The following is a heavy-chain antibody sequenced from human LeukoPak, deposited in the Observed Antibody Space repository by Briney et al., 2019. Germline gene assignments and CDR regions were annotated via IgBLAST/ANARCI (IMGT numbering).Heavy chain of an antibody. J-gene: IGHJ4*02. D-gene: IGHD3-22*01. Sequence: GGSLRLSCTASGFTFSRYWMIWVRQAPGKGLEWVANIKRDGSEKYYVDSVKGRLTISRDNAKNSLFLQMNSLRAEDTAVYYCARDLSDSSGFYWGQGTLVTVSS. CDR3: ARDLSDSSGFY. CDR2: IKRDGSEK. CDR1: GFTFSRYW. V-gene: IGHV3-7*01.